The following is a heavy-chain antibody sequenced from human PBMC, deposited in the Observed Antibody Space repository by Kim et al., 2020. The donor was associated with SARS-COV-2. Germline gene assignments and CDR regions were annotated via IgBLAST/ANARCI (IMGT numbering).Heavy chain of an antibody. V-gene: IGHV3-23*01. Sequence: GGSLRLPCAAPGLTSSTYAMSWVRQAPGKGLGWVSGISGSGSSTNYADSVKGRFTISRDISKNTLYLQMNSLRAEDTAKYYCAKWLGSGRWYYNFYGMDVWGQGTTVTVSS. CDR2: ISGSGSST. D-gene: IGHD3-10*01. CDR3: AKWLGSGRWYYNFYGMDV. CDR1: GLTSSTYA. J-gene: IGHJ6*02.